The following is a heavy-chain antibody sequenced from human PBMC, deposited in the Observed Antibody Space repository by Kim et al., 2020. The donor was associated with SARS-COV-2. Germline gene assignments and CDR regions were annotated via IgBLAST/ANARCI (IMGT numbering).Heavy chain of an antibody. CDR1: GFTFSRYA. Sequence: GGSLRLSCAASGFTFSRYAMTWVRQTPGKGLEWVSAVTNSGGSTSYADSVKGRFTISRDNSKNTNYLQMNRLTVGDTAVYYCAKSSAAAPWYPLDFWGQGTLVTVYS. J-gene: IGHJ4*02. V-gene: IGHV3-23*01. D-gene: IGHD6-13*01. CDR3: AKSSAAAPWYPLDF. CDR2: VTNSGGST.